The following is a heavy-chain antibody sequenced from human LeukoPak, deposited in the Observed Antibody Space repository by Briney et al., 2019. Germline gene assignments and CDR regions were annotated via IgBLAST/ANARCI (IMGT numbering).Heavy chain of an antibody. J-gene: IGHJ2*01. CDR1: RFTFSNYA. CDR3: AKDLYGGSVYWYFGL. Sequence: PGGSLRLSCTASRFTFSNYAMSWVRQTPGKGLEWLSDISGSGGSTYYADSVKGRFTISRDNSKNTMYLQTNSLRAEDTAVYYCAKDLYGGSVYWYFGLWGRGTLVTVSS. CDR2: ISGSGGST. D-gene: IGHD4-23*01. V-gene: IGHV3-23*01.